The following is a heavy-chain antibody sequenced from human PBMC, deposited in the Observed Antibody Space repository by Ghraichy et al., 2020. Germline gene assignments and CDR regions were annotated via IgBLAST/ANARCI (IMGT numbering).Heavy chain of an antibody. CDR3: ARLSYFWAFDN. J-gene: IGHJ3*02. Sequence: SETLSLTCTVSGGSISSSSYYWAWIRQPPGKGLEWIGNIYNTGTNDYNPSLKSRVSISVDTSKNQFSLKLSSVTAADTAVYYCARLSYFWAFDNWGQGTMVIVSS. CDR1: GGSISSSSYY. CDR2: IYNTGTN. D-gene: IGHD2-8*01. V-gene: IGHV4-39*01.